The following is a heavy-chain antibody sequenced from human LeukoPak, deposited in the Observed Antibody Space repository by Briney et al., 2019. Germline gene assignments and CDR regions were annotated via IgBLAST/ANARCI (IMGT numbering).Heavy chain of an antibody. CDR1: GFTFSSYA. J-gene: IGHJ6*03. D-gene: IGHD4-17*01. Sequence: GRSLRLSCAASGFTFSSYAMHWVRQAPGKGLEWVAVISYDGSNKYYADSVKGRFTISRDNSKNTLYLQMNSLRAEDTAVYYCARDGRAVTTDYYYYYMGVWGKGTTVTVSS. CDR3: ARDGRAVTTDYYYYYMGV. V-gene: IGHV3-30-3*01. CDR2: ISYDGSNK.